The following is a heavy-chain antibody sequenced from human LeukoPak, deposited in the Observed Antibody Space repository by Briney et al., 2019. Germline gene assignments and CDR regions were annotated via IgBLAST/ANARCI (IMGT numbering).Heavy chain of an antibody. D-gene: IGHD1-26*01. CDR2: INPSGGST. CDR1: GYTFTSYY. CDR3: ARDLRVGATLNWFDP. J-gene: IGHJ5*02. V-gene: IGHV1-46*01. Sequence: ASVKVFCKASGYTFTSYYMHWVRQAPGQGLEWMGIINPSGGSTSYAQKFQGRVTMTRDMSTSTVYMELSSLRSEDTAVYYCARDLRVGATLNWFDPWGQGTLVTVSS.